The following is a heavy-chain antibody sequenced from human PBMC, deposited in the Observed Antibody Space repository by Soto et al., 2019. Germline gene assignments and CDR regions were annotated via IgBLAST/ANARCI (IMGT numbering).Heavy chain of an antibody. Sequence: QVQLQESGPGLLRPSETLSLNCTVSGGSISSYSWSWIRQSPGKGLEWIGYIYYDGSTDYNPSLKLRCTISVDTSQNQLSLKLSSVTAADTAVYYCARLIDRAWFDPWGQGTLVTVSS. D-gene: IGHD3-22*01. V-gene: IGHV4-59*08. CDR1: GGSISSYS. CDR3: ARLIDRAWFDP. J-gene: IGHJ5*02. CDR2: IYYDGST.